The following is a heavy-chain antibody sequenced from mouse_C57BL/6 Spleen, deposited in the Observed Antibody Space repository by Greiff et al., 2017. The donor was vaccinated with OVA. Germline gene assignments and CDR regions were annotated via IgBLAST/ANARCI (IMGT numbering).Heavy chain of an antibody. CDR2: INYDGSST. J-gene: IGHJ4*01. CDR3: ARDGSGYVGAMDY. CDR1: GFTFSDYY. V-gene: IGHV5-16*01. Sequence: EVKLVESEGGLVQPGSSMKLSCTASGFTFSDYYMAWVRQVPEKGLEWVANINYDGSSTYYLDSLKSRFIISRDNAKNILYLQMSSLKSEDTATYYCARDGSGYVGAMDYWGQGTSVTVSS. D-gene: IGHD3-2*02.